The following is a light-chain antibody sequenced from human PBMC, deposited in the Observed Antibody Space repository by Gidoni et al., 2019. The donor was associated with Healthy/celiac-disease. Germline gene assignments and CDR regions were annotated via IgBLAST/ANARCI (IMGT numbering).Light chain of an antibody. J-gene: IGKJ4*01. V-gene: IGKV2-28*01. Sequence: LTQSSLPPPATPGEPASISCTSSRSLLHTNGYNYSDWYLQKPGQSPQLLIYLGSSRASGVPDRFSGSGSGTDFTMQISRVEAEDVGFYYCMGALQTPHFGGGTRVEIK. CDR2: LGS. CDR1: RSLLHTNGYNY. CDR3: MGALQTPH.